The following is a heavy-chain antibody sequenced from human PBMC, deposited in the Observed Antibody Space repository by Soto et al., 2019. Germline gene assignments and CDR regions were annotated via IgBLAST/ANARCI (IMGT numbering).Heavy chain of an antibody. CDR2: IYYSGTT. V-gene: IGHV4-30-4*01. D-gene: IGHD3-10*01. CDR3: ARYYNSLGF. Sequence: TLSLTCTVSGGSISSVDHYWSWIRQPPGKGLEWIAYIYYSGTTYYNPSLKSRITMSVDTSKNQFSLKLGSVTAADTAVYYCARYYNSLGFWGQGALVTVSS. J-gene: IGHJ4*02. CDR1: GGSISSVDHY.